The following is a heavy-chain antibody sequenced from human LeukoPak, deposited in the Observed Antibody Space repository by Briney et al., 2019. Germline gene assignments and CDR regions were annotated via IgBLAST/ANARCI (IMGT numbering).Heavy chain of an antibody. CDR2: IYYSGST. Sequence: SETLSLTCTVSGGSISSYYWIWIRQPPGKGLEWIGYIYYSGSTNYNPSLKSRVTISVDTSKNQFSLKLSSVTAADTAVYYCARQGPDYHYDSSGYWALDYWGQGTLVTVSS. CDR3: ARQGPDYHYDSSGYWALDY. CDR1: GGSISSYY. J-gene: IGHJ4*02. V-gene: IGHV4-59*08. D-gene: IGHD3-22*01.